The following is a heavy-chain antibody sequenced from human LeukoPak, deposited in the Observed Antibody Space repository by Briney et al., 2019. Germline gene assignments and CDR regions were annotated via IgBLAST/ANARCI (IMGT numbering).Heavy chain of an antibody. CDR2: ISGSGGST. CDR3: ATSSEDSSWAY. Sequence: GGSLRLSCAASGFTFSSYAMSWVRQAPGKGLEWVSAISGSGGSTYYADSVKGRFTISRDNSKNTLYLQMNSLRAEDTAVYYCATSSEDSSWAYWGQGTLVTVSS. V-gene: IGHV3-23*01. J-gene: IGHJ4*02. CDR1: GFTFSSYA. D-gene: IGHD6-13*01.